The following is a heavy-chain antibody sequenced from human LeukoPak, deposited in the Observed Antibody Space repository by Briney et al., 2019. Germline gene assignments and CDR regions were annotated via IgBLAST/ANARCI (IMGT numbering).Heavy chain of an antibody. V-gene: IGHV4-34*01. D-gene: IGHD3-10*01. CDR2: IHNSGTT. Sequence: SETLSLTCAVSGGPFSGYFWSWIRHSSGKGLEGIGEIHNSGTTNYNPSLNSRVTISEDTSKNQFYLNLSSVTAADTAVYYCARRYYYNLGSFPFDFWGQGTLVTVSS. CDR1: GGPFSGYF. CDR3: ARRYYYNLGSFPFDF. J-gene: IGHJ4*02.